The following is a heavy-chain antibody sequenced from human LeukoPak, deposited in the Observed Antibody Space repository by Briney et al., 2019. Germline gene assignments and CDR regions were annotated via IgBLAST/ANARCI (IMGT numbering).Heavy chain of an antibody. CDR1: GFTFSSYG. D-gene: IGHD2-15*01. V-gene: IGHV3-30*03. CDR3: ARGAEVVAATDNWFDP. Sequence: GGSLRLSCAASGFTFSSYGMHWVRQAPGKGLEWVAVISYDGSNKYYADSVKGRFTISRDNSKNTLYLQMNSLRAEDTAVYYCARGAEVVAATDNWFDPWGQGTLVTVSS. J-gene: IGHJ5*02. CDR2: ISYDGSNK.